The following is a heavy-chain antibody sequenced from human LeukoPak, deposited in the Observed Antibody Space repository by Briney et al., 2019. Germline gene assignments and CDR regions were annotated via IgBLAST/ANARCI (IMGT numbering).Heavy chain of an antibody. Sequence: GGSLRLSCAASGFTFDDYGMNWVRQAPGKGLEWVSGINWNGGSTGYADSVKGRFTISRDNSKNTLYLQMNSLRAEDTAVYYCAKDHTDYGDYVFDYWGQGTLVTVSS. V-gene: IGHV3-20*04. CDR3: AKDHTDYGDYVFDY. CDR1: GFTFDDYG. CDR2: INWNGGST. J-gene: IGHJ4*02. D-gene: IGHD4-17*01.